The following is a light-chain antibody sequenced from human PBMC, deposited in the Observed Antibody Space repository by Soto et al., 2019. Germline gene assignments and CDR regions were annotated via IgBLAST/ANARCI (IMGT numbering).Light chain of an antibody. CDR3: SSYTSSTTFV. Sequence: QSVLTQPPSVSGSPGQSVTISCTGTSSDVGSYNRVSWYQQPPGTAPKLMIYEVSNRPSGVPDRFSGSKSGNTASLTISGLQAEDGADYYCSSYTSSTTFVFGGGTKLTVL. J-gene: IGLJ2*01. CDR1: SSDVGSYNR. V-gene: IGLV2-18*02. CDR2: EVS.